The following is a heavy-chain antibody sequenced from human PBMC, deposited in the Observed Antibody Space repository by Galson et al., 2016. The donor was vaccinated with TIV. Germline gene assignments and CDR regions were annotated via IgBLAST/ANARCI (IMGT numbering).Heavy chain of an antibody. Sequence: SLRLSCAASGFSFRNYVMSWVRLAPGKGLEWVSSLSLSGAYTYYADSVKGRFTISRDNAKYTLFLQLNSLRAGDTATYYCAKVGKSGAYSWDAFDVWGQGTVVTVSS. J-gene: IGHJ3*01. CDR1: GFSFRNYV. CDR2: LSLSGAYT. CDR3: AKVGKSGAYSWDAFDV. V-gene: IGHV3-23*01. D-gene: IGHD1-26*01.